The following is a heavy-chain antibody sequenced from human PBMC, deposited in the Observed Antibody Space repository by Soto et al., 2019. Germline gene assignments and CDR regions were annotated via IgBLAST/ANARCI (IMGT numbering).Heavy chain of an antibody. CDR3: ARAGVEEAIQVGYLQY. J-gene: IGHJ1*01. CDR2: IWYDESNE. D-gene: IGHD2-8*01. CDR1: GFTFSRYG. Sequence: VQLVESGGGVVQSGRSLRLSCAASGFTFSRYGMHWVRQAPGKGLEWVAVIWYDESNEYYADSVKGRFTISRDNSKNTLYLQMNSLRAEDTAVYYCARAGVEEAIQVGYLQYWGQGTLVTVSS. V-gene: IGHV3-33*01.